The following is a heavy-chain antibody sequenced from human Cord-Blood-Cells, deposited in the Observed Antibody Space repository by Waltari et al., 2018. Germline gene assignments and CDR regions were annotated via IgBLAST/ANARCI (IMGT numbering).Heavy chain of an antibody. D-gene: IGHD6-6*01. CDR3: ARDEYSSSSYWYFDL. J-gene: IGHJ2*01. CDR2: IYYSWST. CDR1: GGSISSGGYY. V-gene: IGHV4-31*03. Sequence: QVQLQESGPGLVKPSQTLSLTCTVSGGSISSGGYYWSWIRQHPGKGLEWIGYIYYSWSTYYNPSLKSRVTRSVDTSKNQFSLKLSSVTAADTAVYYCARDEYSSSSYWYFDLWGRGTLVTVSS.